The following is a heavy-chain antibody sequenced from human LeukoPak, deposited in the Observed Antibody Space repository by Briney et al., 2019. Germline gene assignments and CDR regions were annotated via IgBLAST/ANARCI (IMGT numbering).Heavy chain of an antibody. Sequence: SETLSLTCAVYGGSFSGYYWSWIRQPPGKGLEWIGEINHSGSTNYNPSLKSRVTISVDTSKNQFSLKLSSVTAADTAVFYCARATNLAYCGGDCYPGYVDYWGQGTLVTVSS. J-gene: IGHJ4*02. V-gene: IGHV4-34*01. D-gene: IGHD2-21*02. CDR3: ARATNLAYCGGDCYPGYVDY. CDR2: INHSGST. CDR1: GGSFSGYY.